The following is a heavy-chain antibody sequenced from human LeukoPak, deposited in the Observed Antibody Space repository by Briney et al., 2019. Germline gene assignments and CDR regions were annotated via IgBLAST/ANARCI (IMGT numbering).Heavy chain of an antibody. CDR2: ISSSSSTI. CDR1: GFTFSSYS. J-gene: IGHJ4*02. V-gene: IGHV3-48*04. D-gene: IGHD3-10*01. CDR3: ARGGYGSGSYYPFDY. Sequence: GGSLRLSCAASGFTFSSYSMNWVRQAPGKGLEWVSYISSSSSTIYYADSVKGRFTISRDNAKNSLYLQMNSLRAEDTAVYYCARGGYGSGSYYPFDYWGQGTLVTVSS.